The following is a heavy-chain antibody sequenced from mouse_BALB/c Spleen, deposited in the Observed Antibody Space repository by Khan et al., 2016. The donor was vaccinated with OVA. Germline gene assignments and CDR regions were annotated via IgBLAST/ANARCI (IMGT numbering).Heavy chain of an antibody. Sequence: EVELVEAGGGLVQPGGSRKLSCAASGFTFSSYGMHWVRQAPEKGLEWVAYISGESNTINHAEKVKGRATISRDTPKNTLYLQMTSLMSEDAARYYCATSDFYGYCFDYWGPGTTLTVSS. D-gene: IGHD1-1*01. CDR3: ATSDFYGYCFDY. V-gene: IGHV5-17*02. CDR1: GFTFSSYG. J-gene: IGHJ2*01. CDR2: ISGESNTI.